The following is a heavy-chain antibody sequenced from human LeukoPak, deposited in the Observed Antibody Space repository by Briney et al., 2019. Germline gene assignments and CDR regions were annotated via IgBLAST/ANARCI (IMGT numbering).Heavy chain of an antibody. CDR3: ARGLNWNYSLDY. Sequence: SETLSLTCAVYGGSFSGYYWSWIRQPPGKGLEGIGEINHSGSTNYNPSLKSRVTISVGTSKNQFSLKLSSVTAADTAVYYCARGLNWNYSLDYWGQGTLVTVSS. CDR2: INHSGST. J-gene: IGHJ4*02. CDR1: GGSFSGYY. D-gene: IGHD1-7*01. V-gene: IGHV4-34*01.